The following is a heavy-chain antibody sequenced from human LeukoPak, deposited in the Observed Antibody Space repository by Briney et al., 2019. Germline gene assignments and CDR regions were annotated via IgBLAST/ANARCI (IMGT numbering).Heavy chain of an antibody. J-gene: IGHJ4*02. Sequence: SETLALTCTVSGVSVSSGSYYWSWLRPPQGKGLEWIGYIYYSGSTNYNPSLKSRVNISVDTYKNQFSLKLSSVTAGDWAVYYCARVALSIRGGFAVSYFDDWGQGTLVTVSS. V-gene: IGHV4-61*01. CDR3: ARVALSIRGGFAVSYFDD. CDR1: GVSVSSGSYY. CDR2: IYYSGST. D-gene: IGHD3-16*01.